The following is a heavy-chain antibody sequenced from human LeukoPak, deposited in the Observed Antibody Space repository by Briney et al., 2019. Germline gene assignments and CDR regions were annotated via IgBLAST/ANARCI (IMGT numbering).Heavy chain of an antibody. CDR1: GFTFSIYA. Sequence: GGSLRLSCAASGFTFSIYAMSWVRQAPGKGREWVSSISDTGESTYYVDSAKGRFTISRDNSKNTLYLQMNTLGAEDAALYYCAKGYDILTGYFFDYWGQGTLVTVSS. V-gene: IGHV3-23*01. J-gene: IGHJ4*02. CDR2: ISDTGEST. CDR3: AKGYDILTGYFFDY. D-gene: IGHD3-9*01.